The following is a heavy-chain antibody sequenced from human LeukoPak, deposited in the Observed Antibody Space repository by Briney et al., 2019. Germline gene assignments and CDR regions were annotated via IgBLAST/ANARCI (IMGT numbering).Heavy chain of an antibody. CDR3: ARAKPLPLMAHYFDY. J-gene: IGHJ4*02. CDR1: GFTFSSYS. CDR2: ISGSSTYI. Sequence: GESLRLSCAASGFTFSSYSMNWVRQAPRKGMEWVSSISGSSTYIYYADSVKGRFTISRDNAKNSLYLQMNSLRAEDTAIYYCARAKPLPLMAHYFDYWGQGTLLTVSS. V-gene: IGHV3-21*01. D-gene: IGHD3-16*02.